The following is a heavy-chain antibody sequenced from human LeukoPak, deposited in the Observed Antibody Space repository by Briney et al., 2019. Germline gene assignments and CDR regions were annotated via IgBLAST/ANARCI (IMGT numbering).Heavy chain of an antibody. V-gene: IGHV4-4*02. Sequence: SGTLSLTCAVSGGSISSSNWWSSVRQPPGKGLEWIGEIYHSGSTNYNPSLKSRVTISVDTSKNQFSLKLSSVTAADTAVYYCARQSSPKGAVVHVWGQGTLVTVSS. CDR2: IYHSGST. D-gene: IGHD3-10*02. CDR1: GGSISSSNW. J-gene: IGHJ4*02. CDR3: ARQSSPKGAVVHV.